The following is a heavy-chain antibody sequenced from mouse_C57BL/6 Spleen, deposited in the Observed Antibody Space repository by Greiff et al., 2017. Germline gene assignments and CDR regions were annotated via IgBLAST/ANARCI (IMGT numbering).Heavy chain of an antibody. V-gene: IGHV5-12*01. CDR2: ISNGGGST. J-gene: IGHJ1*03. CDR3: ARQGAYGSSYWYFDV. D-gene: IGHD1-1*01. CDR1: GFTFSDYY. Sequence: EVKVEESGGGLVQPGGSLKLSCAASGFTFSDYYMYWVRQTPEKRLEWVAYISNGGGSTYYPDTVKGRFTISRDNAKNTLYLQMSRLKSEDTAMYYCARQGAYGSSYWYFDVWGTGTTVTVSS.